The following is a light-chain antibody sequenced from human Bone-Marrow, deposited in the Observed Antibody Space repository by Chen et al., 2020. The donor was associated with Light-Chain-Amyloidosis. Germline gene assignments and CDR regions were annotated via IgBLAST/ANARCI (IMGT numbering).Light chain of an antibody. J-gene: IGLJ1*01. Sequence: QSALTQPASVSGSPGQSITNSCTGTSSDVGGDNHVSRYQQHPDKAPKLMIYEVTNRPSWVPDRFSGSKSDNTASLTSSGLQTEDEDNYCCSSYTSTNSLVFGSGTRVTVL. CDR3: SSYTSTNSLV. CDR1: SSDVGGDNH. V-gene: IGLV2-14*01. CDR2: EVT.